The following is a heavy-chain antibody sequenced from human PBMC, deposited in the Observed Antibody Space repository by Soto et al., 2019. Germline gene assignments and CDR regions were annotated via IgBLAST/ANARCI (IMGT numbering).Heavy chain of an antibody. CDR2: IYHSGST. D-gene: IGHD3-22*01. V-gene: IGHV4-59*12. CDR3: ARGNYYDSSGYYDL. J-gene: IGHJ5*02. CDR1: GGSISSYY. Sequence: PSETLSLTCTVSGGSISSYYWSWIRQPPGKGLEWIGYIYHSGSTYYNPSLKSRVTISVDRSKNQFSLKLSSVTAADTAVYYCARGNYYDSSGYYDLWGQGTLVTVSS.